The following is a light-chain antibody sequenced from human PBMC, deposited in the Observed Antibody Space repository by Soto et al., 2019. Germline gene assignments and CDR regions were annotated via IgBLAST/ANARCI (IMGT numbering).Light chain of an antibody. V-gene: IGKV1-33*01. CDR2: DAS. J-gene: IGKJ5*01. CDR1: QDISIY. Sequence: DIQMTQSPSSLSASVGDRVTITCQASQDISIYLHWYQQKPGKAPNLLIYDASNLQTGFPSRFSGSGSGTDFTCTITSLQAEDIATYYCQQYDDIPITFGRGTRLEIK. CDR3: QQYDDIPIT.